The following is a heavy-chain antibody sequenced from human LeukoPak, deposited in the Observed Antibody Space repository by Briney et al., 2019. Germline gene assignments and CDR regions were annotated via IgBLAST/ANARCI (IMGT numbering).Heavy chain of an antibody. D-gene: IGHD6-13*01. V-gene: IGHV4-31*03. CDR3: ARSSSWYYNWFDP. CDR1: GGSISSGGYY. Sequence: SQTLSLTCTVSGGSISSGGYYWSWIRQHPGKGLEWIGYIYYSGSTYYNPSLKSRVTISVDTSKNQFSLKLCSVTAADTAVYYCARSSSWYYNWFDPWGQGTLVTVSS. CDR2: IYYSGST. J-gene: IGHJ5*02.